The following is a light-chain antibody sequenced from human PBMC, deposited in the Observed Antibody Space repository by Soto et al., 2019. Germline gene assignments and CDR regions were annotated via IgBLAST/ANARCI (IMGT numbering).Light chain of an antibody. CDR1: SSDVGGYNY. CDR2: GVS. Sequence: QSVLTQPASVSESPGQSITISCTGTSSDVGGYNYVSWYQQHPGKAPKLMIYGVSNRPSGVSNRFSGSKSGNTASLTISGLQAEDEADYYCSSHTSSNTSNYVFGTGTKVTVL. J-gene: IGLJ1*01. CDR3: SSHTSSNTSNYV. V-gene: IGLV2-14*01.